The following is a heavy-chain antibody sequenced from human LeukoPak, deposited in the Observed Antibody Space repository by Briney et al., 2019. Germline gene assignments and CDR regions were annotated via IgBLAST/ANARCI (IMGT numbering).Heavy chain of an antibody. CDR1: GFTFSDAW. J-gene: IGHJ6*04. CDR2: ITSKTNGGTT. D-gene: IGHD1/OR15-1a*01. CDR3: TESLEH. Sequence: VGSLRLSRAASGFTFSDAWMTWVRLAPGKGLEWVGRITSKTNGGTTEYAAIVKGRFTISRDDSKDTLFLQMDSLTTEDTAVYYCTESLEHWGNGASVSVSS. V-gene: IGHV3-15*01.